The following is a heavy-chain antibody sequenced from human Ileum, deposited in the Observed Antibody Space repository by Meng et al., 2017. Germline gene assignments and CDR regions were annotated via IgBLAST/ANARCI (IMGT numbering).Heavy chain of an antibody. CDR3: ARINYVEDS. D-gene: IGHD3-16*01. Sequence: EVVLVGAGGGLVQPGGFLRLSCAGYGFNFSNYWMHWVRQAPGKGLVWVSRINEDGRVTNYADSVEGRFTVSRDNAKNTLYLQMNSLRVADTGIYYCARINYVEDSWGQGTLVTVSS. CDR2: INEDGRVT. V-gene: IGHV3-74*02. J-gene: IGHJ4*02. CDR1: GFNFSNYW.